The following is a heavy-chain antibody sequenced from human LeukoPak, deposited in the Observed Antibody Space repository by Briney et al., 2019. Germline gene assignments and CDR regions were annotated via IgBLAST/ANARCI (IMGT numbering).Heavy chain of an antibody. V-gene: IGHV3-23*01. Sequence: PGGSLRLSCAASGFTFSSYAMSWVRQAPGKGLEWVSAISGSGGSTYYADSVKGRFTISRDNSKNTLYLQMNSLRAEDTAVYYCAKYPPLVIPAAMPHWFAPWGQGTLVTVSS. J-gene: IGHJ5*02. CDR3: AKYPPLVIPAAMPHWFAP. CDR1: GFTFSSYA. D-gene: IGHD2-2*01. CDR2: ISGSGGST.